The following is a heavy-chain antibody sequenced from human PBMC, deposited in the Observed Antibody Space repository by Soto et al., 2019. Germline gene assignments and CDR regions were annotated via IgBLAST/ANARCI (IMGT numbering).Heavy chain of an antibody. J-gene: IGHJ4*02. CDR1: GDSVSSNSAA. CDR3: ARDSPYCSGGSCYPYYFDY. CDR2: TYYRSKWYN. V-gene: IGHV6-1*01. D-gene: IGHD2-15*01. Sequence: PSQTLSLTCAISGDSVSSNSAAWNWTRQSPSRGLEWLGRTYYRSKWYNDYAVSVKSRITINPDTSKNQFSLQLNSVTPEDTAVYYCARDSPYCSGGSCYPYYFDYWGQGTLVTVS.